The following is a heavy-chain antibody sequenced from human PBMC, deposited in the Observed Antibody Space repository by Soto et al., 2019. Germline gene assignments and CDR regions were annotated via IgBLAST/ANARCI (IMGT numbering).Heavy chain of an antibody. CDR3: AGPSSDCGGDCYYFDY. J-gene: IGHJ4*02. CDR2: INHSGST. CDR1: GGSFSGYY. V-gene: IGHV4-34*01. Sequence: SETLSLTCALYGGSFSGYYWSWIRQPPGKGLERIGEINHSGSTNYNPSLKSRVTISVDTSKNQFSLKLSSVTAADTAVYYCAGPSSDCGGDCYYFDYWGQEALVTVSS. D-gene: IGHD2-21*02.